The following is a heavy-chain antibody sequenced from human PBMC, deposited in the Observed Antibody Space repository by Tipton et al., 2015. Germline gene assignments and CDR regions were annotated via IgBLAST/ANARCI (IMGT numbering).Heavy chain of an antibody. Sequence: SLRLSCAASGFTFSRYAMHWVRQAPGEGLEWVAVISYDGSNKKYADSVKGRFTISRVNSTDTLYLQVNSLRAEDTAVYYCARNMTKLTRGYSGYFDYWGQGNLVIVSS. CDR1: GFTFSRYA. CDR3: ARNMTKLTRGYSGYFDY. V-gene: IGHV3-30*07. J-gene: IGHJ4*02. D-gene: IGHD1-26*01. CDR2: ISYDGSNK.